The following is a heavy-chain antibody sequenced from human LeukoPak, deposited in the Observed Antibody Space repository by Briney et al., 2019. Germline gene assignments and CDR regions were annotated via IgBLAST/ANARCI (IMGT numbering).Heavy chain of an antibody. D-gene: IGHD6-13*01. CDR1: GGSFSGYY. CDR2: INHSGST. CDR3: ARDEYSSSWPYYFDY. Sequence: SETLSLICAVYGGSFSGYYWSWSRQPPGKGLEWIGEINHSGSTNYNPSLKSRVTISVDTSKNQFSLKLSSVTAADTAVYYCARDEYSSSWPYYFDYRGQGTLVTVSS. V-gene: IGHV4-34*01. J-gene: IGHJ4*02.